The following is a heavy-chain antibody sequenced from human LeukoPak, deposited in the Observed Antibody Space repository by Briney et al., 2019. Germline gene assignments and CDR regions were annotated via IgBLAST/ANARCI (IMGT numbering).Heavy chain of an antibody. Sequence: SETLSLTCTVSGASISSYYWSWIRQPPGKGLEWIGYLYNTRNTYYNPSLKSRVTISVDTSKNQFSLKVSSVTAADTAVYYCAREKNGNEPFDYWGQGTLVTVSS. CDR1: GASISSYY. CDR3: AREKNGNEPFDY. V-gene: IGHV4-59*01. CDR2: LYNTRNT. J-gene: IGHJ4*02. D-gene: IGHD4-23*01.